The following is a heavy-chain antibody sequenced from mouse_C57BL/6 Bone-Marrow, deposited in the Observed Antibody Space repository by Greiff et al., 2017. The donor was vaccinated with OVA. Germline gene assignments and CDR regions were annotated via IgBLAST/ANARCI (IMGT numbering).Heavy chain of an antibody. CDR3: TRPLYYGSSYGFDY. D-gene: IGHD1-1*01. Sequence: EVKVVESGTVLARPGASVKMSCKTSGYTFTSYWMHWVKQRPGQGLEWIGAIYPGNSDTSYNQKFKGKAKLTAVTSASTAYMELSSLTNEDSAVYYCTRPLYYGSSYGFDYWGQGTTLTVSS. CDR2: IYPGNSDT. J-gene: IGHJ2*01. V-gene: IGHV1-5*01. CDR1: GYTFTSYW.